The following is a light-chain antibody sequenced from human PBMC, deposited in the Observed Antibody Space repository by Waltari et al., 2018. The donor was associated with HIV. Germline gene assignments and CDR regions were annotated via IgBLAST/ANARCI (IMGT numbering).Light chain of an antibody. J-gene: IGLJ2*01. V-gene: IGLV2-14*03. Sequence: SAVTQPASVSGLPGHSITISCPGDDSDFGLYNFVSWYQQHPGTLPRLILYDVDSRASGISHRFSGSMSGHTASLNISGLRAEDEADYYCASFTGDHTLLFGGGTKVTVL. CDR2: DVD. CDR3: ASFTGDHTLL. CDR1: DSDFGLYNF.